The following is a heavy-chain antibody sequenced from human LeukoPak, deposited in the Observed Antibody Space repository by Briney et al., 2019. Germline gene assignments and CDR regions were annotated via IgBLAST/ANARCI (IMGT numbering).Heavy chain of an antibody. CDR3: ARDVPNYYGSGSYLSFDY. D-gene: IGHD3-10*01. J-gene: IGHJ4*02. CDR2: IDPNSGGT. Sequence: ASVKVSCKASGYTFIGYYMHWARQAPGQGLEWMGWIDPNSGGTNYAQKLQGRVTMTTDTSTSTAYMELRSLRSDDTAVYYCARDVPNYYGSGSYLSFDYWGQGTLVTVSS. V-gene: IGHV1-2*02. CDR1: GYTFIGYY.